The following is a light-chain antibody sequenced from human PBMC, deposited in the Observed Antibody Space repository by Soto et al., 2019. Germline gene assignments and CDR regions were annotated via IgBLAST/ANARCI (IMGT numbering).Light chain of an antibody. J-gene: IGKJ1*01. CDR2: KAS. Sequence: DIQMTQSPSTLSASVGDRVTITCRASQSISSWLAWYQQKPGKAPKLLINKASSLESGVPSRFSGSGSGTEFTLTISSPQPDDFATYYCQHFNSYPWTFGHGTKVEIK. CDR1: QSISSW. CDR3: QHFNSYPWT. V-gene: IGKV1-5*03.